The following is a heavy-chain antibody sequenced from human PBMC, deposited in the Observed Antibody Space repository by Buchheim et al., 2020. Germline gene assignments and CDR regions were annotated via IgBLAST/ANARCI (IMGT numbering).Heavy chain of an antibody. CDR2: IWYDGSNK. D-gene: IGHD6-19*01. V-gene: IGHV3-33*01. Sequence: QVQLVESGGGVVQPGRSLRLSCEASGFTFSSYGMHWVRQAPGKGLEWVAIIWYDGSNKYYADSVKGRFTISSDNSKNTMYLQMNSLRAEDTAVYYCARDKQFSSDYWGQGTL. J-gene: IGHJ4*02. CDR1: GFTFSSYG. CDR3: ARDKQFSSDY.